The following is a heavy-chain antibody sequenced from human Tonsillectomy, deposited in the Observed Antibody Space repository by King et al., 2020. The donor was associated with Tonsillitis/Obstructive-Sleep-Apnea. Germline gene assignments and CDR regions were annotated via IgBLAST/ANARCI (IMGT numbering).Heavy chain of an antibody. V-gene: IGHV3-30*04. CDR1: GFTFSSYV. CDR3: ASGEDFWSGYSRYYMDV. D-gene: IGHD3-3*01. Sequence: QLVQSGGGVVQPERSLRLSCAASGFTFSSYVMHWVRQAPGKGLEWVAVISYDGSNKYYADSVKGRFTISRDNSKNTLYLQMNSLRTEDTAVYYCASGEDFWSGYSRYYMDVWGKGTTVTVSS. CDR2: ISYDGSNK. J-gene: IGHJ6*03.